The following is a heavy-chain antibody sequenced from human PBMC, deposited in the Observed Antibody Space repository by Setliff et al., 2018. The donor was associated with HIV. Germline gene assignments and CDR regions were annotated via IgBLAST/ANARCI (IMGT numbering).Heavy chain of an antibody. CDR2: LYVSGDT. CDR1: GDSISSYY. Sequence: PSETLSLTCNVSGDSISSYYWSWVRQPAGKGLEWIGRLYVSGDTNYNPSLKSRVTMSLDTSKKHFSLKLRSVTAADTAVYYCALTGHRLLRGYMDVWGKGTTVTVSS. V-gene: IGHV4-4*07. D-gene: IGHD2-15*01. CDR3: ALTGHRLLRGYMDV. J-gene: IGHJ6*03.